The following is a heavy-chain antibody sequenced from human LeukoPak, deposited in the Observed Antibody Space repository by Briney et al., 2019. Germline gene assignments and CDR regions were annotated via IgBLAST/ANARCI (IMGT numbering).Heavy chain of an antibody. J-gene: IGHJ4*02. CDR1: GFIVSNNY. CDR3: AKSFWWFGEFSPFDY. V-gene: IGHV3-53*01. Sequence: PGGSLRLSCTASGFIVSNNYMSWVRQPPGKGLEWVSVIYSGGSKYYADSVKGRFTISRDNAKNSLYLQMNSLRAEDTAVYYCAKSFWWFGEFSPFDYWGQGTLVTVSS. CDR2: IYSGGSK. D-gene: IGHD3-10*01.